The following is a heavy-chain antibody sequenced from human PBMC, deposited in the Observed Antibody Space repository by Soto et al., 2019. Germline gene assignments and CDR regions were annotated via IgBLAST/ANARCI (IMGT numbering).Heavy chain of an antibody. CDR2: ISYDGSNK. CDR1: GFTFSSYA. Sequence: QVQLVESGGGVVQPGRSQRLSSAASGFTFSSYAMHSVREAPGKGLESVAVISYDGSNKYYADSVKGRSTISRDNSKNVLYVLINSLIAEDTAVYYCGRAHARGYSYAYFEYWGQGTMVTVSS. CDR3: GRAHARGYSYAYFEY. J-gene: IGHJ4*02. D-gene: IGHD5-18*01. V-gene: IGHV3-30-3*01.